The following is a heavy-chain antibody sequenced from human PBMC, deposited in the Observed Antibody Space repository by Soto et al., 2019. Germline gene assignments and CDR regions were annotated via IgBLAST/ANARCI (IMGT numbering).Heavy chain of an antibody. V-gene: IGHV1-3*01. CDR1: GYTFTSYA. D-gene: IGHD6-19*01. Sequence: ASVKVSCKASGYTFTSYAMHWVRQAPGQRLEWMGWINAGNGNTKYSQKFQGRVTITRDTSASTAYMELSSLRSEDTAVYYCASEFSGWQPNWFDPWGQGNLVTVSS. J-gene: IGHJ5*02. CDR3: ASEFSGWQPNWFDP. CDR2: INAGNGNT.